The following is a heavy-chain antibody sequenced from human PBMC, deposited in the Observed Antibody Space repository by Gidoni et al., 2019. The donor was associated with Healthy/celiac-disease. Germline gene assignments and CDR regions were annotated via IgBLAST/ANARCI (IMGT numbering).Heavy chain of an antibody. CDR3: ARVSGGSSWYESWFDP. Sequence: EVQLVQSGAEVKKPGEALKISCKGSGYSFTSYWIGWVRQMPGKGLEWMGIIYPGDSYTRYSPSFQGQVTISADKSISTAYLQWSSLKASDTAMYYCARVSGGSSWYESWFDPWGQGTLVTVSS. CDR2: IYPGDSYT. V-gene: IGHV5-51*01. CDR1: GYSFTSYW. J-gene: IGHJ5*02. D-gene: IGHD6-13*01.